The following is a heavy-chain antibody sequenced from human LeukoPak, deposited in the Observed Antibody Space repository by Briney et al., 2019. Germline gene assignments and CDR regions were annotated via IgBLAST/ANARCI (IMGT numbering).Heavy chain of an antibody. D-gene: IGHD6-19*01. Sequence: ASVKVSCKASGYTFTGYYMHWVRQAPGQGLEWMGWINPNSGGTNYAQKFQGRVTMTRDTSISTAYMELSRLRSDDTAVYYCARAVRGWYGNWFDPWGQGTLVTVSS. J-gene: IGHJ5*02. CDR1: GYTFTGYY. CDR3: ARAVRGWYGNWFDP. CDR2: INPNSGGT. V-gene: IGHV1-2*02.